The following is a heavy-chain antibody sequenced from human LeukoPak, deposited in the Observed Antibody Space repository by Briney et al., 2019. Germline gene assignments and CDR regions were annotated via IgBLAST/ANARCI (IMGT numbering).Heavy chain of an antibody. D-gene: IGHD3-22*01. Sequence: PSETLSLTCTVSGGSISSSSHYWGWIRQSPGNGLERIGSIFYSGNTYYNLSLKSRVSISVDTSKNQFSLRLNSVTAADTAVYYCARRGYYNSSGYYSSNPVDYWGQGTLVTVSS. J-gene: IGHJ4*02. V-gene: IGHV4-39*01. CDR2: IFYSGNT. CDR3: ARRGYYNSSGYYSSNPVDY. CDR1: GGSISSSSHY.